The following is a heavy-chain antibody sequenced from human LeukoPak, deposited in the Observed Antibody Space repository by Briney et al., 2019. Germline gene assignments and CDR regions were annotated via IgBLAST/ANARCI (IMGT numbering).Heavy chain of an antibody. V-gene: IGHV3-23*01. CDR3: AKPYYGSGELDP. Sequence: PGGSLRLSCAASGFTFSSYAMSWVRQAPGKGLEWVSAISGSGGSTYYADSVKGRFTISRDNSKNTLYLQMNSLRAADTAVYYCAKPYYGSGELDPWGQGTLVTVSS. J-gene: IGHJ5*02. CDR2: ISGSGGST. CDR1: GFTFSSYA. D-gene: IGHD3-10*01.